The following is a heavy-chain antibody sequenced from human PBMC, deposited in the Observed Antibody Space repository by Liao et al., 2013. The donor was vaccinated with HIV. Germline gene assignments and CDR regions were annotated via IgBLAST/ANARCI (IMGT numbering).Heavy chain of an antibody. V-gene: IGHV4-30-2*01. CDR2: IYHTGST. CDR3: ASGSYYFHSSGVFDS. J-gene: IGHJ4*02. Sequence: QLQLQESGSGLVKPSETLSLTCAVSGGSISSGSYSWSWIRQPPGKGLEWIGYIYHTGSTYYNPSLKSRITISVDKSENQFSLKLSSVTAADTAVYYCASGSYYFHSSGVFDSWGQGTLVTVSS. D-gene: IGHD3-22*01. CDR1: GGSISSGSYS.